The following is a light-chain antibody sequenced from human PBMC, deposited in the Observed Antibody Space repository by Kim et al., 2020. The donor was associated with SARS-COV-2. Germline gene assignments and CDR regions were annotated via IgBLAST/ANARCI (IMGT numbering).Light chain of an antibody. CDR1: QTIKNR. Sequence: SPGERATLTGRASQTIKNRLVWYQRKPGQAPRLLIYDATTRATGVPARFIGSGSETDFTLTICSLQSEDFAVYYCQQSNDWPPLTFGQGTKVDIK. CDR3: QQSNDWPPLT. CDR2: DAT. J-gene: IGKJ1*01. V-gene: IGKV3-15*01.